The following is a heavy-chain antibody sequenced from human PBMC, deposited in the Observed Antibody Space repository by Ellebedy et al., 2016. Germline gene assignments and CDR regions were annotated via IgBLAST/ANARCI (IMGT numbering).Heavy chain of an antibody. J-gene: IGHJ4*02. Sequence: GGSLRLSXSASGFTFSSYSMNWVRQAPGKGLEWVSAISGSGGSTYYADSVKGRFTISRDNSKNTLYLQMNSLRAEDTAVYYCAKARSLYDILTGWGQGTLVTVSS. CDR3: AKARSLYDILTG. CDR1: GFTFSSYS. D-gene: IGHD3-9*01. CDR2: ISGSGGST. V-gene: IGHV3-23*01.